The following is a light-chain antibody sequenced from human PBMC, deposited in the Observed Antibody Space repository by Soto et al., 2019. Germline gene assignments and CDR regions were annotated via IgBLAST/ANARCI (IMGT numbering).Light chain of an antibody. CDR2: KAT. CDR1: QSIGSG. J-gene: IGKJ2*01. V-gene: IGKV1-5*03. CDR3: QQYTDFQYT. Sequence: DIQMTQFPSTLSASVGDGVTITCRASQSIGSGLAWYQQKPGKAPKLLIYKATNLQTGVPSRFSGSGSGTDFSLTISSLQPVDSATYYCQQYTDFQYTFGQGTKVDIK.